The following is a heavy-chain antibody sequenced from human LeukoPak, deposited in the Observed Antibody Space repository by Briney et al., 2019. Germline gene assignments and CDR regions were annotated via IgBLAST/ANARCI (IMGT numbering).Heavy chain of an antibody. CDR3: ARRRGSGWYDRDY. D-gene: IGHD6-19*01. CDR2: ISSSSSYI. CDR1: GFTFDDYA. V-gene: IGHV3-21*01. Sequence: GRSLRLSCAASGFTFDDYAIHWVRQAPGKGLEWVSSISSSSSYIYYADSVKGRFTISRDNAKNSLYLQMNSLRAEDTAVYYCARRRGSGWYDRDYWGQGTLVTVSS. J-gene: IGHJ4*02.